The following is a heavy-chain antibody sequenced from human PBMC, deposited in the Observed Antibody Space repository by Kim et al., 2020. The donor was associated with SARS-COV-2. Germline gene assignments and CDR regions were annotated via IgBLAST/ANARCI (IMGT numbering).Heavy chain of an antibody. CDR2: IRSRTKDYAT. CDR1: GFIFSGSG. J-gene: IGHJ4*02. V-gene: IGHV3-73*01. CDR3: TRHRPDYYDNSGFDY. Sequence: GGSLRLSCAASGFIFSGSGIHWVRQASGKGLEWIGRIRSRTKDYATAYAASVKGRFTISRDDSKKMAYLQLTSLKTEDTAVYYCTRHRPDYYDNSGFDYWGQGTLVSVSS. D-gene: IGHD3-22*01.